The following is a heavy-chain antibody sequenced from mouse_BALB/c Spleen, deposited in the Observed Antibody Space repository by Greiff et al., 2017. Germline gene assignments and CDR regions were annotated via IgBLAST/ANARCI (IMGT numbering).Heavy chain of an antibody. CDR2: IRNKANGYTT. J-gene: IGHJ1*01. CDR1: GFTFTDYY. CDR3: ARDMRGGNFDV. V-gene: IGHV7-3*02. Sequence: EVMLVESGGGLVQPGGSLRLSCATSGFTFTDYYMSWVRQPPGKALEWLGFIRNKANGYTTEYSASVKGRFTISRDNSQSILYLQMNTLRAEDSATYYCARDMRGGNFDVWGAGTTVTVSS.